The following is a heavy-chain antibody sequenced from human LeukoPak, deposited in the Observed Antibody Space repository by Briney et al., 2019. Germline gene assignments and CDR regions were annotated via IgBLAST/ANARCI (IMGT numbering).Heavy chain of an antibody. CDR1: GGSFSGYY. CDR2: INHSGST. J-gene: IGHJ5*02. D-gene: IGHD3-3*01. V-gene: IGHV4-34*01. CDR3: ARGSSRFLEWQYNWFDP. Sequence: SETLSLTCAVYGGSFSGYYWSWIRQPPGKGLEWIGEINHSGSTNYNPSLKSRVTISVDTSKNQFSLKLSSVTAADTAVYYCARGSSRFLEWQYNWFDPWGQGTLVTVSS.